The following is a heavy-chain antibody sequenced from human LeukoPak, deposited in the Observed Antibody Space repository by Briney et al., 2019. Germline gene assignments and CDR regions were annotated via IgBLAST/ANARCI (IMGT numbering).Heavy chain of an antibody. D-gene: IGHD2-8*01. V-gene: IGHV4-4*07. CDR2: IYTSEST. Sequence: SETLSLTCTVSGGSISSYYWSWIRQPAGKGLEWIGRIYTSESTNYNPSLKSRVTMSGDTSKKQFSLKLSSVTAADTAVYYCARVPLYCTNGVCYKGNWFDPWGQGTLVTVSS. CDR3: ARVPLYCTNGVCYKGNWFDP. J-gene: IGHJ5*02. CDR1: GGSISSYY.